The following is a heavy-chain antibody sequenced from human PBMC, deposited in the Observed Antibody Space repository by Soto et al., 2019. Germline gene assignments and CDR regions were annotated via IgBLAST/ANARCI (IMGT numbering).Heavy chain of an antibody. CDR2: ISGSGEST. V-gene: IGHV3-23*01. D-gene: IGHD3-10*01. J-gene: IGHJ4*02. CDR3: AKLEEGTMVRGVIWAFVY. Sequence: EVQLWESGGGLAQPGGSLRLSCAASGVTFSTYAMTWVRQAPGKGLEWVSAISGSGESTYSADSVEGRFTISRDNSKTTVYLQMNSLRAEDTALYYCAKLEEGTMVRGVIWAFVYWGQGALVTVSS. CDR1: GVTFSTYA.